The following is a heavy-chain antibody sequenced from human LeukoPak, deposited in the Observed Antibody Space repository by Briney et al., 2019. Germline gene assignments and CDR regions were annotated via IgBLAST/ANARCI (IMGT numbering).Heavy chain of an antibody. D-gene: IGHD3-10*01. V-gene: IGHV4-4*02. CDR1: GDSISNSYW. CDR2: VYHSGST. Sequence: PSGTLSLTCAVSGDSISNSYWWTWVRQPPGKGLEWIEEVYHSGSTNYNPSLKSRVTISVDKPNNQSSLRLSSVTAADTAVYYCARDLPGSGVNCDQWGQGTLVTVSS. CDR3: ARDLPGSGVNCDQ. J-gene: IGHJ4*02.